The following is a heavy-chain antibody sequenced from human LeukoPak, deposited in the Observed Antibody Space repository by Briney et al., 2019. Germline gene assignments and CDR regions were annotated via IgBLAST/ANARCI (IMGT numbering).Heavy chain of an antibody. CDR1: GFTFSSYA. CDR2: ISYDGSNK. J-gene: IGHJ6*02. D-gene: IGHD3-22*01. V-gene: IGHV3-30-3*01. Sequence: QTGRSLRLSCAASGFTFSSYAMHWVRQAPGKGLEWVAVISYDGSNKYCADSVKGRFTISRDNSKNTLYLQMNSLRAEDTAVYYCARDLYYYDSSGYQAPHYYYYYGMDVWGQGTTVTVSS. CDR3: ARDLYYYDSSGYQAPHYYYYYGMDV.